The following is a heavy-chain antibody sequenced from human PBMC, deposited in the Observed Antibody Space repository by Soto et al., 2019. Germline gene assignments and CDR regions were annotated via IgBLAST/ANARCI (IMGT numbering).Heavy chain of an antibody. V-gene: IGHV3-21*01. CDR1: GFTFSSYS. J-gene: IGHJ4*02. Sequence: GGSLRLSCAASGFTFSSYSMNWVRQAPGKGLEWVSSISSSSSYIYYADSVKGRFTISRDNAKNSLYLKMNTLRAEDTAVYYCARDGTFFGVVILSYWGQGALVTVSS. CDR3: ARDGTFFGVVILSY. CDR2: ISSSSSYI. D-gene: IGHD3-3*01.